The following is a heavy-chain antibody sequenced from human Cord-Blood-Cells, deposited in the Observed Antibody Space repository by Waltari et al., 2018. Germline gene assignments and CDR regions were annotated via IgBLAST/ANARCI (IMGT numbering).Heavy chain of an antibody. CDR1: GGSISSSSYY. CDR2: IYYSGGT. CDR3: ARQPGYDFWSGYYRAFDI. V-gene: IGHV4-39*01. J-gene: IGHJ3*02. Sequence: QLQLQESGPGLVKPSETLSLTCTVSGGSISSSSYYWGWIRQPPGQGLEWIGSIYYSGGTYYNPSLKSRVTISVDTSKNQFSLKLSSVTAADTAVYYCARQPGYDFWSGYYRAFDIWGQGTMVTVSS. D-gene: IGHD3-3*01.